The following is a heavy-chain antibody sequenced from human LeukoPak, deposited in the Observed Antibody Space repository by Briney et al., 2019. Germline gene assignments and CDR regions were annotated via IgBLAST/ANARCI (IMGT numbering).Heavy chain of an antibody. V-gene: IGHV3-21*01. CDR1: GFTFSSYS. D-gene: IGHD1-14*01. Sequence: PGGSLRLSCSASGFTFSSYSMNWVRQAPGKGLEWVSSISSSSSYIYYADSVKGRFTISRDNAKNSLYLQMNSLRAEDTAVYYCARYTRYYYYYYMDVWGKGTTVTVSS. CDR2: ISSSSSYI. J-gene: IGHJ6*03. CDR3: ARYTRYYYYYYMDV.